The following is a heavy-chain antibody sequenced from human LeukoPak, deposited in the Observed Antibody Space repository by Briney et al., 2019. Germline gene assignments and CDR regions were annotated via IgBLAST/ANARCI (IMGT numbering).Heavy chain of an antibody. CDR2: INWNGGST. J-gene: IGHJ4*02. Sequence: PGGSLRLSCAASGFTFDDYGMSWVRQAPGKGLEWVSGINWNGGSTGYADSVKGRFTISRDNAKNSLYLQMNSLRAEDTALYYCAKNVGSGYYFYFDYWGQGTPVTVSS. V-gene: IGHV3-20*04. D-gene: IGHD3-22*01. CDR3: AKNVGSGYYFYFDY. CDR1: GFTFDDYG.